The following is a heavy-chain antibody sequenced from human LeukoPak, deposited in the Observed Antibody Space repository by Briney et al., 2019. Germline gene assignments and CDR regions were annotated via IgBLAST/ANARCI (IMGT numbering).Heavy chain of an antibody. CDR3: ARSVTTVFFDY. D-gene: IGHD4-17*01. CDR2: INPSGGST. J-gene: IGHJ4*02. CDR1: GYTFTSYY. Sequence: GASVKVSCKASGYTFTSYYMHWVRQAPGQGLEWMGVINPSGGSTSYAQKFQGRVTMTRDTSTSTVYMELSSLRSEDTAVYYCARSVTTVFFDYWGQGTLVTVSS. V-gene: IGHV1-46*01.